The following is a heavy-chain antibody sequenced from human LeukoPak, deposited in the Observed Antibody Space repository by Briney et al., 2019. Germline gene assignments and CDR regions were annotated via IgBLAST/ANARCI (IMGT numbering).Heavy chain of an antibody. Sequence: QPGGSLRLSCAASKFAFSSYAMSWVRQAPGKGLEWVSAISGGGGNTYYADSVKGRFTISRDNSKNTLYLQMNSLRAEDTAVYYCGKNRYSGSLSSFDIWGQGTMVTVSS. V-gene: IGHV3-23*01. D-gene: IGHD1-26*01. J-gene: IGHJ3*02. CDR1: KFAFSSYA. CDR2: ISGGGGNT. CDR3: GKNRYSGSLSSFDI.